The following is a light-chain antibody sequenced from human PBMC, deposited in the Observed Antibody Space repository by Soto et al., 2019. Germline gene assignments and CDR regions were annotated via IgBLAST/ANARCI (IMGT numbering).Light chain of an antibody. CDR3: SSYGGNNNVL. CDR2: EVS. Sequence: QSALTQPASVSGSPGQSITISCTGTSSDVGGYNYVSWYQHHPGKAPRLMIYEVSNRPSGVSDRFSGSKSGNTASLTISGLLAEDEADYYCSSYGGNNNVLFGGGTKVTVL. V-gene: IGLV2-14*01. CDR1: SSDVGGYNY. J-gene: IGLJ2*01.